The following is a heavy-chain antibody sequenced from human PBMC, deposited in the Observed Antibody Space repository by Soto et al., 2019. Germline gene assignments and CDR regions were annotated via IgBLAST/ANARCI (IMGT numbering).Heavy chain of an antibody. CDR1: GFTFSSYA. J-gene: IGHJ3*02. Sequence: PGGSLRLSCAASGFTFSSYAMSWVRQAPGKGLEWVSAISGSGGSTYYADSVKGRFTISRDNSKNTLYLQMNSLRAEDTAVYYCATMPGGERPSRSDAFDIWGQGTMVTVSS. CDR2: ISGSGGST. D-gene: IGHD3-16*01. CDR3: ATMPGGERPSRSDAFDI. V-gene: IGHV3-23*01.